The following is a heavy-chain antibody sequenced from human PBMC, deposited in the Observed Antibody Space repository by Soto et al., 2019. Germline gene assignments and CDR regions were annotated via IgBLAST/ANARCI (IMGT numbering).Heavy chain of an antibody. Sequence: QVQLMESGGGVVQPGRSLRLSCAASGFTFSSYGMHWVRQAPGKGLEWVAVIWYDGSNKYYADSVKGRFTISRDNSKNTLYLQMNSLRAEDTAVYYCARDLANWNYYYGMDVWGQGTTVTVSS. J-gene: IGHJ6*02. CDR1: GFTFSSYG. V-gene: IGHV3-33*01. CDR2: IWYDGSNK. D-gene: IGHD1-20*01. CDR3: ARDLANWNYYYGMDV.